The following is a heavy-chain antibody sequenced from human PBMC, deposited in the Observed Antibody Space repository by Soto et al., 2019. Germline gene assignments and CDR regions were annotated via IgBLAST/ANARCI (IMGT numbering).Heavy chain of an antibody. CDR1: GGSITSSSKF. V-gene: IGHV4-39*01. Sequence: QLQLQESGPRLVKPSETLSLICTVSGGSITSSSKFWGWIRQPSGKGPEWIGSVYDGGTTSYNPSLNGRASISLDTSKNQFSLKVTSVTAADTAVYYCVRHDDGGTCINAFDIWGQGTMVTVSS. J-gene: IGHJ3*02. D-gene: IGHD2-15*01. CDR3: VRHDDGGTCINAFDI. CDR2: VYDGGTT.